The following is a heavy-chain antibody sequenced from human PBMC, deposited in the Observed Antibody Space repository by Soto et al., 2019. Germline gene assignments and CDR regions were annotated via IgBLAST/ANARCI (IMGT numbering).Heavy chain of an antibody. D-gene: IGHD1-26*01. V-gene: IGHV3-33*01. CDR3: ARDPRKVGATSQGL. CDR1: GFTFSSYG. CDR2: IWYDASNQ. Sequence: PGGSLRLSCAASGFTFSSYGMHWVRQAPGKGLEWVAVIWYDASNQYHSDSVKGRFTISRDNSKNTLYLQMNSLRAEDTAVYYCARDPRKVGATSQGLWGQGTLVTVSS. J-gene: IGHJ4*02.